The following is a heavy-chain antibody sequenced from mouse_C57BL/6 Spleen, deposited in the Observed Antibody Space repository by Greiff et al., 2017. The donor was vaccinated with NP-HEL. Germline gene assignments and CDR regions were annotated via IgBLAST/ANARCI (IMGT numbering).Heavy chain of an antibody. D-gene: IGHD1-1*01. Sequence: VQLQQSGAELVRPGASVKLSCTASGFNIKDYYMHWVKQRPEQGLEWIGRIDPEDGDTEYAPKFQGKATMTADTSSNTAYLQLSSLTSEDTAVYYCTRFITTVVATYYFDYWGQGTTLTVSS. CDR1: GFNIKDYY. CDR2: IDPEDGDT. V-gene: IGHV14-1*01. CDR3: TRFITTVVATYYFDY. J-gene: IGHJ2*01.